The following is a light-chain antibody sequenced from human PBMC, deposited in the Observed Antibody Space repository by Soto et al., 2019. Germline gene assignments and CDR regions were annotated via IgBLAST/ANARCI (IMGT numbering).Light chain of an antibody. Sequence: QSVLTQPPSASGTPGQRVTISCSGSSSNIGINTVNWYQQLPGTAPKLLIFSNNQRPSEVPDRFSGSKSGTSASLAISGLQSEDEADYYCAAWDASLNGPVFGGGTKVTVL. CDR2: SNN. CDR1: SSNIGINT. J-gene: IGLJ2*01. V-gene: IGLV1-44*01. CDR3: AAWDASLNGPV.